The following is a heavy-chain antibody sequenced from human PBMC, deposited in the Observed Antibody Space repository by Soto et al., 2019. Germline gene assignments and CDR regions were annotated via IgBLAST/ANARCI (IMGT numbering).Heavy chain of an antibody. D-gene: IGHD2-2*01. V-gene: IGHV3-23*01. J-gene: IGHJ4*02. CDR2: ISGSGDST. CDR1: GFTFSSYA. CDR3: AKPPQHRFCSTASLWV. Sequence: EVQLLESGGGLVQPGGSLRLSCAASGFTFSSYAMSWVRQAPGKGLEWVSGISGSGDSTYYADSVKGRFTISRDNSKNTLDLQMKSLRANNTAVYYCAKPPQHRFCSTASLWVWGQGTLVTVSS.